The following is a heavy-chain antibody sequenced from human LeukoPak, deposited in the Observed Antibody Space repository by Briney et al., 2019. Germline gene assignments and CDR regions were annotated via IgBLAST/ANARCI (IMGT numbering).Heavy chain of an antibody. V-gene: IGHV3-21*01. CDR3: ARDMVADSSGYGAFDY. D-gene: IGHD3-22*01. J-gene: IGHJ4*02. Sequence: GGSLRLSCAASGFTFSSYSMNWVRQAPGKGLEWVSSISSSSSYIYYADSVKGRFTISRDNAKNSLYLQMNSLRAEDTAVYYCARDMVADSSGYGAFDYWGQGTLVTVSS. CDR2: ISSSSSYI. CDR1: GFTFSSYS.